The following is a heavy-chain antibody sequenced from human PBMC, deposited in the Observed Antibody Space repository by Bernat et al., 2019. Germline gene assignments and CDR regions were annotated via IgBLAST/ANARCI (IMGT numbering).Heavy chain of an antibody. CDR3: AKDARYSSNWSYWYFDL. Sequence: EVQLLESGGGLVQSGGSLRLSCAASGFTFNSYAMSWVRQAPGKGLEWVSGISGSGGSTYYADSVKGRFTISRDNSKNTLYLQMNNLRAEGTAVYYCAKDARYSSNWSYWYFDLWGRGTLVTVSS. J-gene: IGHJ2*01. CDR2: ISGSGGST. D-gene: IGHD6-13*01. CDR1: GFTFNSYA. V-gene: IGHV3-23*01.